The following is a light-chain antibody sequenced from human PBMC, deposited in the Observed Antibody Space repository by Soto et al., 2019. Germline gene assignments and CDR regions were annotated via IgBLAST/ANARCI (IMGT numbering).Light chain of an antibody. CDR2: GAS. Sequence: EIVLTQSPGTLSLSPGEIATLSCRASQSVSTIYLAWYQQKSGQAPRLLIYGASSRPTGIPDRFSGSGSGTDFPLTISRLEPDAFAVYYCQQYGSSALTCGGGTKVEIK. CDR3: QQYGSSALT. V-gene: IGKV3-20*01. J-gene: IGKJ4*01. CDR1: QSVSTIY.